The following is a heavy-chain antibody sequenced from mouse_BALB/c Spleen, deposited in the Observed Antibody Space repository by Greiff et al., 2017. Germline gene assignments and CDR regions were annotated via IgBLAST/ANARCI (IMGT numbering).Heavy chain of an antibody. CDR3: GKSYGYDRPMDY. CDR2: INPYNGDT. J-gene: IGHJ4*01. Sequence: EVQLQQPGAELVKPGASVKISCKASGYSFTGYFMNWVKQSHGKGLEWIGRINPYNGDTFYTQKFKGKATLTVDKSSSTAHMELLSLTSEDSAVYYCGKSYGYDRPMDYWGQGTSVTVSS. V-gene: IGHV1-37*01. D-gene: IGHD2-2*01. CDR1: GYSFTGYF.